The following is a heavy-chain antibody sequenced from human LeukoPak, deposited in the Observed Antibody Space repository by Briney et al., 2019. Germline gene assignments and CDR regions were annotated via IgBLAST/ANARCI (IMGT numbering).Heavy chain of an antibody. CDR3: AKGTRDILRYFDWLPDFYYYYGMDV. V-gene: IGHV3-23*01. CDR2: FSGSGGST. Sequence: GGSLRLSYAASGFTFSSYAMSWVRQAPGKGLEWVSAFSGSGGSTYYADSVKGRFTISRDNSKNTLYLQMNSLRAEDTAVYYCAKGTRDILRYFDWLPDFYYYYGMDVWGQGTTVTVSS. J-gene: IGHJ6*02. CDR1: GFTFSSYA. D-gene: IGHD3-9*01.